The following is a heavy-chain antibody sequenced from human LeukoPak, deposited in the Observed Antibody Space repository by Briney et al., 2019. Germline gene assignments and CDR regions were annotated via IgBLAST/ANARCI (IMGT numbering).Heavy chain of an antibody. V-gene: IGHV1-69*13. CDR3: ARERSPAAIGGSFDY. J-gene: IGHJ4*02. Sequence: ASVKVSCKASGGTFSSYAISWVRQAPGQGLEWMGGIIPIFGTANYAQKFQGRVTITADESTSTAYMELSSLRSEDTAVYYCARERSPAAIGGSFDYWGQGTLVTVSS. CDR1: GGTFSSYA. D-gene: IGHD2-2*02. CDR2: IIPIFGTA.